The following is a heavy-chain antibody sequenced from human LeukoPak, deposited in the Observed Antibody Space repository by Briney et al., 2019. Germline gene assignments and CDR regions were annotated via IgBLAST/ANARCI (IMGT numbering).Heavy chain of an antibody. CDR3: ARRGNYYDSGGSFDY. V-gene: IGHV1-69*04. Sequence: SVKVSCKASGGTFSSYAISWVRQAPGHGLEWMGRIIPILGIANYAQKFQGRVTITADKSTSTAYMELSSLRSEDTAVYYCARRGNYYDSGGSFDYWGQGTLVTVSS. CDR2: IIPILGIA. D-gene: IGHD3-22*01. CDR1: GGTFSSYA. J-gene: IGHJ4*02.